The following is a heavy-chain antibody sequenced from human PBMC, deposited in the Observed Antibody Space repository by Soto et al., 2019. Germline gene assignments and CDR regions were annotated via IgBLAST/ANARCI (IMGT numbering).Heavy chain of an antibody. CDR1: GYTFTSYG. CDR2: ISAYNGNT. D-gene: IGHD2-15*01. V-gene: IGHV1-18*01. CDR3: ASLYCSGGSCYYYYGMDV. Sequence: GASVKVSCKASGYTFTSYGISWVRQAPGQGLEWMGWISAYNGNTNYAQKLQGRVTMTTDTSTSTAYMELRSLRSDDTAVYYCASLYCSGGSCYYYYGMDVWGQGTTVTVSS. J-gene: IGHJ6*02.